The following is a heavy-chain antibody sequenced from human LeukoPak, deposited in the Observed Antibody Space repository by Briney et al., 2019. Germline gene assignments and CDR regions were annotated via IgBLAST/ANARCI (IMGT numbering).Heavy chain of an antibody. CDR1: GGTFSSYA. CDR3: ARVSKPGYYYDSSGYYLAFDI. CDR2: IIPILGIA. V-gene: IGHV1-69*04. J-gene: IGHJ3*02. D-gene: IGHD3-22*01. Sequence: ASVKVSCKASGGTFSSYAISWVRQAPGQGLEWMGRIIPILGIANYAQKFQGRVTITADKSTSTAYMELSSLRSEDTAVYYCARVSKPGYYYDSSGYYLAFDIWGQGTMVTVSS.